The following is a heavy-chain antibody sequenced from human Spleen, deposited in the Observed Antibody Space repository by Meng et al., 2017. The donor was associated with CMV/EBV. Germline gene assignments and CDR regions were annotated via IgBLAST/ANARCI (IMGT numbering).Heavy chain of an antibody. Sequence: SVKVSCKASGGTFSSYAISWVRQAPGQGLEWMGGIIPILGIANYAQKFQGRVTITTDESTSTAYMELSSLRSEDTAVYYCATSPCGGDCPLDYWGQGTLVTVSS. V-gene: IGHV1-69*10. J-gene: IGHJ4*02. D-gene: IGHD2-21*01. CDR2: IIPILGIA. CDR1: GGTFSSYA. CDR3: ATSPCGGDCPLDY.